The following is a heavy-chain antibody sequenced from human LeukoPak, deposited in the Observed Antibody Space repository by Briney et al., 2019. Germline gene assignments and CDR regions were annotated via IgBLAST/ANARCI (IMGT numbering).Heavy chain of an antibody. Sequence: AASVKVSCKASGGTFSSYAISWVRQAPGQGLEWMGRIIPILGIANYAQKSQGRVTITADKSTSTAYMELSSLRSEDTAVYYCARYYYDSSGYYPYFDYWGQGTLVTVSS. CDR1: GGTFSSYA. D-gene: IGHD3-22*01. V-gene: IGHV1-69*04. CDR3: ARYYYDSSGYYPYFDY. J-gene: IGHJ4*02. CDR2: IIPILGIA.